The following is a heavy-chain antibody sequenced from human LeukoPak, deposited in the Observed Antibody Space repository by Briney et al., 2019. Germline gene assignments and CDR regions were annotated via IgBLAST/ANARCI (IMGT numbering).Heavy chain of an antibody. J-gene: IGHJ5*02. CDR2: IYYSGST. CDR1: GGSISSSSYY. V-gene: IGHV4-39*07. CDR3: AREARESTHWFDP. Sequence: SETLSLTCTVSGGSISSSSYYWGWIRQPPGKGLEWIGSIYYSGSTYYNPSLKSRVTISVDTSKNQFSLKLSSVTAADTAVYYRAREARESTHWFDPWGQGTLVTVSS.